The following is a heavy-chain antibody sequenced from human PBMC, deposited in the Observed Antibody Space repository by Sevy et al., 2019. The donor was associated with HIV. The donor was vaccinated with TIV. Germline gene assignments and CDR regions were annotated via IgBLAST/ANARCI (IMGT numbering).Heavy chain of an antibody. D-gene: IGHD5-12*01. CDR2: IHYSGST. V-gene: IGHV4-59*01. CDR1: GGPISSYY. J-gene: IGHJ5*02. Sequence: SETLSLTCSVSGGPISSYYWSWIRQPPGKRLEWIGYIHYSGSTNYNPSLNSRLTISVDTSKNQFSLRLTSVTAADTAGYYCARAPPVRSGDDSLNWFDHWGQGTLVTVSS. CDR3: ARAPPVRSGDDSLNWFDH.